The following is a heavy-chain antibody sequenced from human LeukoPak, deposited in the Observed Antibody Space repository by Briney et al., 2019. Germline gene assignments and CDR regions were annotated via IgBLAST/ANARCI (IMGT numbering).Heavy chain of an antibody. D-gene: IGHD3-22*01. Sequence: ASVKVSCTASGYTFTNYGISWVRQAPGQGLEWMGWISTYNGHTKYAQKFQDRVTMTTDTSTSTANMELRSLRSDDTAVYYCARGFPPRRNYDRNGYYSYYFDYWGQGTLVTVSS. J-gene: IGHJ4*02. CDR3: ARGFPPRRNYDRNGYYSYYFDY. V-gene: IGHV1-18*01. CDR1: GYTFTNYG. CDR2: ISTYNGHT.